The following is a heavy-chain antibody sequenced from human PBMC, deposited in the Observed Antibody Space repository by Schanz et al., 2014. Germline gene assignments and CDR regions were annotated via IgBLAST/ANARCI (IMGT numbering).Heavy chain of an antibody. D-gene: IGHD1-26*01. CDR3: AQERKLLPFDH. J-gene: IGHJ4*02. CDR1: GFTFSSYG. Sequence: QVQLVESGGGVVQPGRSLRLSCATSGFTFSSYGMHWVRQAPGKGLEWVAVISLDGSNQYYADSVRGRFTVSRDNSKNTLYLQMNSLRGEDTAMYFCAQERKLLPFDHWGQGTVVTVSS. CDR2: ISLDGSNQ. V-gene: IGHV3-33*05.